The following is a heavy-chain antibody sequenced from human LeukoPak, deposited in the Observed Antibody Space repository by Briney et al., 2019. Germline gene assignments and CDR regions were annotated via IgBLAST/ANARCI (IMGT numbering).Heavy chain of an antibody. D-gene: IGHD3-10*01. Sequence: GGSLRLSCAASGFTFSSYAMSWVRQAAGKGLEWVSAFSGSGGSTYYADSVKGRFTISRDNSKNTLHLQMNSLRAEDTAVYYCAKSGLSKSGYWGQGTLVTVSS. V-gene: IGHV3-23*01. CDR3: AKSGLSKSGY. CDR1: GFTFSSYA. J-gene: IGHJ4*02. CDR2: FSGSGGST.